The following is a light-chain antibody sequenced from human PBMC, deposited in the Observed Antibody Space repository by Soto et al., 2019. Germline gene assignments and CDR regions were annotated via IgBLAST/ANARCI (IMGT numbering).Light chain of an antibody. Sequence: DIVMTQSPDSLAVSLGERATVNCKSSESFLYSSDNKNYLAWYQQKPGQPPKLLIFWTSIRESGVPDRFIGSGSGTDFTLTISSLQAEDVAVYYCQQYYSTPLTFGGGTKVDIK. CDR3: QQYYSTPLT. J-gene: IGKJ4*01. CDR1: ESFLYSSDNKNY. V-gene: IGKV4-1*01. CDR2: WTS.